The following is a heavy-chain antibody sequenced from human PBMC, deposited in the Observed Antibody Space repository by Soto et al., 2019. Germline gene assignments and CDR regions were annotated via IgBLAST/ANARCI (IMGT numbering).Heavy chain of an antibody. CDR1: GFTFSSYG. V-gene: IGHV3-30*18. Sequence: GGSLRLSCAASGFTFSSYGMHWVRQAPGKGLEWVGVISYDGSNKYYADSVKGRFTISRDNSQNTLFLQMNGLRAEDTAVYYCAKEFTAYSSGWFFDYWGQGALVTVSS. CDR2: ISYDGSNK. J-gene: IGHJ4*02. D-gene: IGHD6-19*01. CDR3: AKEFTAYSSGWFFDY.